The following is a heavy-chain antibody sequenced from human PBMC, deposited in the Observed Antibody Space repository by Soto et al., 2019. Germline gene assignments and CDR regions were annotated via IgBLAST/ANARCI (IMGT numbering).Heavy chain of an antibody. CDR2: IDSGGDSI. D-gene: IGHD3-22*01. V-gene: IGHV3-11*01. CDR1: GFAFSDYS. Sequence: QVQLVESGGGMVKPGGSLRLSCAASGFAFSDYSMMWIRQAPGKGLEWISYIDSGGDSIYYADSVKGRFAISRDNAENSLFMQLGTLRAQDTATYFCARESYYYDGGGPSDHWGQGVLVTVSS. CDR3: ARESYYYDGGGPSDH. J-gene: IGHJ4*02.